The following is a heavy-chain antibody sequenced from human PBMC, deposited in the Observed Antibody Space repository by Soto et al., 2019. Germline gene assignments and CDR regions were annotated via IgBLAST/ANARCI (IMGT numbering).Heavy chain of an antibody. V-gene: IGHV4-59*01. CDR2: IYYSGST. J-gene: IGHJ6*02. CDR1: GGSLTHYY. CDR3: ARSMDTGYYYYGMDV. Sequence: SEALSLTWTVSGGSLTHYYWSGIRQPPGKRLEWIANIYYSGSTNYNPSLKSRVTISIDTSRTQFSLKLSSVTAADTARYYCARSMDTGYYYYGMDVWGQGTTVTVSS.